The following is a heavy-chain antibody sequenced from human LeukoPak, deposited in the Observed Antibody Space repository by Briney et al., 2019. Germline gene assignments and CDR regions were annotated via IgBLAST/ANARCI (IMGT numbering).Heavy chain of an antibody. V-gene: IGHV3-23*01. D-gene: IGHD3-22*01. J-gene: IGHJ4*02. CDR3: AKLGYYDSSCYSDFDY. CDR2: ISGSGGST. Sequence: GGSLRLSCAASGFTFSSYAMSWVRQAPGKGLEWVSAISGSGGSTYYADSVKGRFTISRDNSKNTLYLQMNSLRAEDTAVYYCAKLGYYDSSCYSDFDYWGQGTLVTVSS. CDR1: GFTFSSYA.